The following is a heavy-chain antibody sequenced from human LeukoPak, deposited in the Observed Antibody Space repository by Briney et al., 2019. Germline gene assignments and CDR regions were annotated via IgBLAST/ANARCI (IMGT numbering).Heavy chain of an antibody. J-gene: IGHJ4*02. D-gene: IGHD4-23*01. CDR3: ARVQAYGGKGYFDY. Sequence: SETLSLTCTVSGGSISSYYWSWIRQPPGKGLERIGYIYYSGSTNYNPSLKSRVTISVDTSKNQFSLKLSSVTAADTAVYYCARVQAYGGKGYFDYWGQGTLATVSS. CDR1: GGSISSYY. V-gene: IGHV4-59*01. CDR2: IYYSGST.